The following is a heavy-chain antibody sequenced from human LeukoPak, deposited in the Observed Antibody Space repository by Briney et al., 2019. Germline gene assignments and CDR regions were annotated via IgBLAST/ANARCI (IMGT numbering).Heavy chain of an antibody. D-gene: IGHD5-18*01. CDR2: IRSKAYGGTT. V-gene: IGHV3-49*03. CDR3: TRVWSGYSYGPRDY. CDR1: GFTFGDYA. J-gene: IGHJ4*02. Sequence: GGSLRLSCTASGFTFGDYAMSWFRQAPGKGLEWVGFIRSKAYGGTTEYAASVKGRFTISRDDSKSIAYLQMNSLKTEDTAVYYCTRVWSGYSYGPRDYWGQGTLVTVSS.